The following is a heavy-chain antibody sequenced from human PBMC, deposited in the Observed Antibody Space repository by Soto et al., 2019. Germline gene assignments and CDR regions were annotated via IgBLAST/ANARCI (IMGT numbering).Heavy chain of an antibody. CDR1: GYTFTGYY. V-gene: IGHV1-2*02. J-gene: IGHJ5*02. Sequence: ASVKVSCKASGYTFTGYYMHWVRQAPGQGLEWMGWINPNSGGTNYAQKFQGRVTMTRDTSISTAYMELSRLRSDDTAVYYCAREVRIYYYGSVEVRDNWFDPWGQGTLVTVSS. D-gene: IGHD3-10*01. CDR2: INPNSGGT. CDR3: AREVRIYYYGSVEVRDNWFDP.